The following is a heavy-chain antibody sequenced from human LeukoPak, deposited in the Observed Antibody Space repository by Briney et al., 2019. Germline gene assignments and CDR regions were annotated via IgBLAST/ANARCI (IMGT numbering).Heavy chain of an antibody. J-gene: IGHJ6*03. Sequence: MPSETLSLTCTVSGVSISSSNSYWGWIRQPPGKGLEWIGSIYYSGSTYYNPSLKSRVTISVDTSKNQFSLKLSSVTAADTAVYYCARGLAGVASDYYYYYMDVWGKGTTVTVSS. V-gene: IGHV4-39*01. CDR1: GVSISSSNSY. D-gene: IGHD2-15*01. CDR2: IYYSGST. CDR3: ARGLAGVASDYYYYYMDV.